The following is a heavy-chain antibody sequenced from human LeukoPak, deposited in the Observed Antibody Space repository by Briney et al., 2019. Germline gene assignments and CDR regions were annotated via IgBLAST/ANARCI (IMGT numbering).Heavy chain of an antibody. V-gene: IGHV1-2*02. D-gene: IGHD4-17*01. CDR1: GYTFTDYY. J-gene: IGHJ4*02. CDR2: INPHSGDT. Sequence: ASVKVSSKASGYTFTDYYMHWVRQTPAQGLEWIGWINPHSGDTHYAERFQGRVTMTRDTSISTAYIDLSRLGSDDTAVYYCARGSALRQTTGTTFDYWGQGTLVTVSS. CDR3: ARGSALRQTTGTTFDY.